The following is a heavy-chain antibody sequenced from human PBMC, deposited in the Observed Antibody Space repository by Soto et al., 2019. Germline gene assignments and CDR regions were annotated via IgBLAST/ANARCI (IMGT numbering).Heavy chain of an antibody. V-gene: IGHV3-23*01. Sequence: GGSLRLSCAASGFTFSSYAMSWVRQAPGKGLEWVSAISGSGGSTYYADSVKGRFTISRDNSKNTLYLQINSLRAEDTAVYYCAKLFSGSQRVHFDKWGQGTLVTAFS. D-gene: IGHD6-13*01. CDR2: ISGSGGST. CDR1: GFTFSSYA. J-gene: IGHJ4*02. CDR3: AKLFSGSQRVHFDK.